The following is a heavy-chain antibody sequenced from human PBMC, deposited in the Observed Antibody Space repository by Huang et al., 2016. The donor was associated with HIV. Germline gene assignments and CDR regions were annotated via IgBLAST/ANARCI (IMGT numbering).Heavy chain of an antibody. CDR2: IYYTGST. CDR1: GGSITSSSYY. CDR3: ARHFSYYDSSGYTPWDAFDI. Sequence: QLQLQGSGPGLVKPSETLSLTCTVSGGSITSSSYYWGWIRQPPGKGLEWVGSIYYTGSTDYNPSLKSRVTVSVDTSKNQCSLKLSSVTAADTAGYYCARHFSYYDSSGYTPWDAFDIWGQGTMVTVSS. J-gene: IGHJ3*02. D-gene: IGHD3-22*01. V-gene: IGHV4-39*01.